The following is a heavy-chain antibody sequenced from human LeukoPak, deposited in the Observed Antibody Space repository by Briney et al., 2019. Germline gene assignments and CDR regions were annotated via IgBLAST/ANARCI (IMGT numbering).Heavy chain of an antibody. CDR1: GFTFSSYA. D-gene: IGHD4-23*01. CDR3: AKYGGNVVDY. J-gene: IGHJ4*02. V-gene: IGHV3-23*01. Sequence: GGSLRLSCAASGFTFSSYAMSWVRQAPGKGLEWVSVISGSGGGTYYADSVKGRFTISRDNSKNTLHLQMSSLRTEDTAVYYCAKYGGNVVDYWGQGTLVTVSS. CDR2: ISGSGGGT.